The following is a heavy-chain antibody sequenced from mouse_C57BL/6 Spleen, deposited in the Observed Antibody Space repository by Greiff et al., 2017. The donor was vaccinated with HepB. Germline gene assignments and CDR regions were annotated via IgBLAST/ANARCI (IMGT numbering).Heavy chain of an antibody. J-gene: IGHJ2*01. D-gene: IGHD1-1*01. V-gene: IGHV5-4*01. CDR1: GFTFSSYA. Sequence: EVKLQESGGGLVKPGGSLKLSCAASGFTFSSYAMSWVRQTPEKRLEWVATISDGGSYTYYPDNVKGRFTISRDNAKNNLYLQMSHLKSEDTAMYYCAREEVADYWGQGTTLTVSS. CDR2: ISDGGSYT. CDR3: AREEVADY.